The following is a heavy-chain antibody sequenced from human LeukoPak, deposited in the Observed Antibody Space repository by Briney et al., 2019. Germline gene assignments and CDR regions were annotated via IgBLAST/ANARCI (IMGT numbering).Heavy chain of an antibody. Sequence: AASVKVSCKASGYTFTSYGISWVRQAPGQGLEWMGWISAYNGNTNYAQKLQGRVTMTTDTSTSTAYMELRSLRSDDTAVYYCARVDYDFWSGYYNYYYYYYMDVWGKGTTVTVSS. J-gene: IGHJ6*03. CDR2: ISAYNGNT. V-gene: IGHV1-18*01. D-gene: IGHD3-3*01. CDR3: ARVDYDFWSGYYNYYYYYYMDV. CDR1: GYTFTSYG.